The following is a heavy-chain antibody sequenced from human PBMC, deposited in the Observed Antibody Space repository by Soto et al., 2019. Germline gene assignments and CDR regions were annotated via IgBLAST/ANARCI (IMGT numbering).Heavy chain of an antibody. D-gene: IGHD3-22*01. Sequence: ASVKVSCKASGYTFTGYYMRWVRQAPGQGLEWMGWINPNSGGTNYAQKLQGRVTMTTDTSTSTAYMELRSLRSDDTAVYYCARDEYYDDDAFDIWGQGTMVTVSS. CDR3: ARDEYYDDDAFDI. V-gene: IGHV1-2*02. CDR2: INPNSGGT. CDR1: GYTFTGYY. J-gene: IGHJ3*02.